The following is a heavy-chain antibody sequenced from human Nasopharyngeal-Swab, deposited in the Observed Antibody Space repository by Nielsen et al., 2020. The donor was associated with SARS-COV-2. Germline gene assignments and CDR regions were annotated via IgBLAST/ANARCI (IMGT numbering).Heavy chain of an antibody. Sequence: SVKVSCKASGGTFSSYAISWVRQAPGQGLEWMGGIIPILGIANYVQKFQGRVTITADKSTSTAYMELSSLGSEDTAVYYCARDLGYCSGGSCYSEWGQGTLVTVSS. J-gene: IGHJ4*02. CDR2: IIPILGIA. V-gene: IGHV1-69*10. CDR1: GGTFSSYA. CDR3: ARDLGYCSGGSCYSE. D-gene: IGHD2-15*01.